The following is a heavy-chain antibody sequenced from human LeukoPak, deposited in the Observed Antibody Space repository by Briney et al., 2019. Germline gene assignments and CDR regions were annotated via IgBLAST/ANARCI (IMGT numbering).Heavy chain of an antibody. V-gene: IGHV3-7*03. Sequence: GGSLRLSCAASGFTXXSYWMNWVRQAPGXGXXXXXXXKRDGXXXXXXXXXXXXFTIXRDNAKNSLDLQMNSLRVEDTAVYYCAXLGPASSGWPESFDYWGQGTLVTVSS. D-gene: IGHD6-19*01. CDR2: XKRDGXXX. CDR3: AXLGPASSGWPESFDY. CDR1: GFTXXSYW. J-gene: IGHJ4*02.